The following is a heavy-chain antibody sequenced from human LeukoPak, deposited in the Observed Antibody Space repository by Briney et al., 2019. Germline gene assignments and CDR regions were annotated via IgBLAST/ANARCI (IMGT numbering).Heavy chain of an antibody. CDR3: ARGPYDYVWGSYRYPLDY. CDR2: INDSGGT. V-gene: IGHV4-34*01. D-gene: IGHD3-16*02. J-gene: IGHJ4*02. Sequence: SETLSLTCAVYGESFSGFYWSWVRQTPGKGLEWIGEINDSGGTNYNPSLKSRVTMSVDTSKNQFSLKLSSVTAADTAVYYCARGPYDYVWGSYRYPLDYWGQGTLVTVSS. CDR1: GESFSGFY.